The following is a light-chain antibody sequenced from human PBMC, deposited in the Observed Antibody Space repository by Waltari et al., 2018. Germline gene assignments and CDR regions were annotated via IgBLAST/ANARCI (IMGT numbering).Light chain of an antibody. J-gene: IGKJ4*01. CDR2: GAS. V-gene: IGKV3-20*01. CDR1: QTITGSW. CDR3: QQYDGSVVT. Sequence: EIVLTQSPGTLSVSPGERVTVSCRASQTITGSWLTWYHQKPGQAPRLLIYGASNRAPGITDRFSGSGCGTDFTLTISRLEPEDSAVYYCQQYDGSVVTFGGGTKVEIK.